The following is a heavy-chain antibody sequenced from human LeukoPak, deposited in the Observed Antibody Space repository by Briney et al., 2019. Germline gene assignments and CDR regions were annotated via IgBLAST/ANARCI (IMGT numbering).Heavy chain of an antibody. V-gene: IGHV3-33*01. J-gene: IGHJ4*02. D-gene: IGHD3-10*01. CDR3: ARDDGFGDLFY. Sequence: PGGSLSLSCVASGYTFSSHGMHWVRQAPGKGLEWVAAIWYDGSRQLYADSVKGRFTISRDDSKNTLYLQMNDLRAEDTAVYFCARDDGFGDLFYWGQGALVTVSS. CDR2: IWYDGSRQ. CDR1: GYTFSSHG.